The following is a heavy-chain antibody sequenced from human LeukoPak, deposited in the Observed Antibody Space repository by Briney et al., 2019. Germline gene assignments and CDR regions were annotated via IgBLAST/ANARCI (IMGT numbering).Heavy chain of an antibody. CDR2: ISSDGSVT. J-gene: IGHJ4*02. CDR1: GSSFTNYW. D-gene: IGHD2-21*02. Sequence: GGSLRLSCAVSGSSFTNYWMHWVRQDPGKGLVWVSYISSDGSVTKYADSVKGRFTISRDNTVNTLYLQMNSLRVEDTAVYYCVRGSLRLPRSTPDYWGQGTLVTVSS. V-gene: IGHV3-74*03. CDR3: VRGSLRLPRSTPDY.